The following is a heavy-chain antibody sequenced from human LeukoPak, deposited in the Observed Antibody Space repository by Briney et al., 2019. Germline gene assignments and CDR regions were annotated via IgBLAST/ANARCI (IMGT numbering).Heavy chain of an antibody. CDR2: INQDGSEK. Sequence: GGSLRLSCAASGFTFSNAWMSWVRQAPGQGLEWVANINQDGSEKYYLDSAKGRFTISRDNARNSLYLQVNSLRAEDTAVYYCARGGTSGYWGGNYYFDYWGQGSLVTVSS. D-gene: IGHD7-27*01. J-gene: IGHJ4*02. V-gene: IGHV3-7*01. CDR1: GFTFSNAW. CDR3: ARGGTSGYWGGNYYFDY.